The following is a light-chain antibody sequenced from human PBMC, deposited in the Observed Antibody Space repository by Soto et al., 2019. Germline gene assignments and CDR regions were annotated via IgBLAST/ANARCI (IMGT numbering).Light chain of an antibody. J-gene: IGLJ3*02. Sequence: QSVLTQPASVSGSLGQSITISCTGISSDIGGYKYVSWYQQHPGKAPKLIIFEVSNRPSGVSDRFSGSNSGNTASLTISGLQAEDEADYYCTSYSRYRVLVFGGGTKVTVL. CDR2: EVS. CDR1: SSDIGGYKY. V-gene: IGLV2-14*01. CDR3: TSYSRYRVLV.